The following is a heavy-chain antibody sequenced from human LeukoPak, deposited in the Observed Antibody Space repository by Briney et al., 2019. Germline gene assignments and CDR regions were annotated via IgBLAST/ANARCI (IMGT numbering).Heavy chain of an antibody. CDR2: ISHDGSNK. V-gene: IGHV3-30*18. CDR3: AKDRLRWAQLQYYFDY. J-gene: IGHJ4*02. CDR1: GFTFSSYG. D-gene: IGHD2-21*01. Sequence: GGSLRLSCAASGFTFSSYGMHWVRQAPGKGLEWVAVISHDGSNKYYADSVKGRFTISGDNSKNPLYLQMNSLRAEDTAVYYCAKDRLRWAQLQYYFDYWGQGTLVTVSS.